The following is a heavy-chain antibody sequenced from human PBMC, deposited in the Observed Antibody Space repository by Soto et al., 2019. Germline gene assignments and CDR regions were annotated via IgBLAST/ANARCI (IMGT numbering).Heavy chain of an antibody. CDR3: ASVKLRGYFDFRWFDP. Sequence: SETLSLTCTVSGGSISSYYWSWIRQPPGKGLEWIGYIYYSGSTNYNPSLKSRVTISVDTSKNQFSLKLSSVTTADTAVYYCASVKLRGYFDFRWFDPWGQGTLVTVSS. J-gene: IGHJ5*02. CDR2: IYYSGST. CDR1: GGSISSYY. D-gene: IGHD3-9*01. V-gene: IGHV4-59*01.